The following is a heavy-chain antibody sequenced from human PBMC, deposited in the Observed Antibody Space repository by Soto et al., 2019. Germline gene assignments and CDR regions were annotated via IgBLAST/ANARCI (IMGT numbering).Heavy chain of an antibody. Sequence: XETLCLTCAVYGWSFSGYYWSWIRQPPGKGLEWIGEINHSGSTNYNPSLKSRVIISVDTSKNQFSLKLSSVTAADTAVYYCARALGPTATIYYYYGMDVWGQETTVTSP. CDR2: INHSGST. V-gene: IGHV4-34*01. J-gene: IGHJ6*02. CDR3: ARALGPTATIYYYYGMDV. CDR1: GWSFSGYY. D-gene: IGHD4-4*01.